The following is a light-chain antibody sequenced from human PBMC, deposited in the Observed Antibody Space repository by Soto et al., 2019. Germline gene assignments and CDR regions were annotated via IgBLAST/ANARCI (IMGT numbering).Light chain of an antibody. J-gene: IGKJ1*01. CDR1: QSVTISY. CDR3: QQYGTSPWT. V-gene: IGKV3-20*01. CDR2: GAR. Sequence: EIVLTQSPGTLSLSPGERAILSCRASQSVTISYLAWFQQKPGRAPRLLIYGARSRATGVPDRFSASGSGTDFSLTISRLEPEDFAVYYCQQYGTSPWTFGQGTKVDIK.